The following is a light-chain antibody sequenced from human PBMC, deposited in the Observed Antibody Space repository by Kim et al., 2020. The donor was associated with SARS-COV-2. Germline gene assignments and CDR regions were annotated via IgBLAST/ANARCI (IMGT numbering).Light chain of an antibody. CDR2: QDS. Sequence: GSPGQTVSITCSGDKLGDKYACWYQQKPGQSPVLVIYQDSKRPSGIPERFSGSNSGNTATLTISGTQAMDEADYYCQAWDSSTVVFGGGTQLTVL. J-gene: IGLJ2*01. CDR3: QAWDSSTVV. CDR1: KLGDKY. V-gene: IGLV3-1*01.